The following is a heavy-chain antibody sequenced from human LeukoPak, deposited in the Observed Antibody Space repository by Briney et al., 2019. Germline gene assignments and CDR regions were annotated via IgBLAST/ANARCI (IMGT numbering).Heavy chain of an antibody. V-gene: IGHV3-23*01. D-gene: IGHD3-16*01. CDR1: GFSFHNFG. CDR2: ISGSGDTT. J-gene: IGHJ4*02. CDR3: AKADTPLPLRGPYFDY. Sequence: GGSLRLSCAASGFSFHNFGMSWVRQAPGKGLEWVSTISGSGDTTYYADSVKGRFTISKDNSKNTPYLQLNSLRVEDTAVYFCAKADTPLPLRGPYFDYWGQGTLVTVSS.